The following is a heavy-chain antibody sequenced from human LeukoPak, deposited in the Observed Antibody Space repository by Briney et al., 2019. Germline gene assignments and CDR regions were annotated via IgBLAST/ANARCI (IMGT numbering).Heavy chain of an antibody. CDR2: IYSGGST. CDR1: GFTFSSYA. V-gene: IGHV3-53*01. J-gene: IGHJ4*02. CDR3: ARDPGGGLTGYYDY. Sequence: GGSLRLSCAASGFTFSSYAMSWVRQAPGKGLEWVSVIYSGGSTYYADSVKGRFTISRDNSKNTLYLQMNSLRAEDTAVYYCARDPGGGLTGYYDYWGQGTLVTVSS. D-gene: IGHD3-9*01.